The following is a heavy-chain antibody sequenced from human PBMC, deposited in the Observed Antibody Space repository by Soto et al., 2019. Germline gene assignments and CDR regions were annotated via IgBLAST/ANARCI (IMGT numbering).Heavy chain of an antibody. V-gene: IGHV3-23*01. CDR2: ISGSGGAT. J-gene: IGHJ5*02. CDR3: AKAGRPYYDLWSENRFDP. CDR1: GFTFSSYA. D-gene: IGHD3-3*01. Sequence: PGGPLRLSCAASGFTFSSYAMTWVRQAPGKGLEWVSSISGSGGATYHADSVKGRFTISRDDSRSTLHLQMNSLRADDTALYYCAKAGRPYYDLWSENRFDPWGQGTLVTVSS.